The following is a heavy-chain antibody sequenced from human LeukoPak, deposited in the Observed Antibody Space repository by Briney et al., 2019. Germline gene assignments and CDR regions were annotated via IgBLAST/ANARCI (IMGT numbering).Heavy chain of an antibody. D-gene: IGHD3-10*01. CDR3: ARYGSGTYPRFDY. V-gene: IGHV4-59*08. CDR2: IYNSGST. J-gene: IGHJ4*02. Sequence: SETLSLTCTVSGGSISGYYWSWIRQSPGKGLEWIGYIYNSGSTNYNPSLQNRVTISVDTSKNRFSLNLSSVTAADTAVYYCARYGSGTYPRFDYWGQGTLVTVSS. CDR1: GGSISGYY.